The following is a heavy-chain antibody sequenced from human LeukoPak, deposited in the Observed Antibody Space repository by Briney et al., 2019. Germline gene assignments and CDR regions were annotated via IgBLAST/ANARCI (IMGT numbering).Heavy chain of an antibody. V-gene: IGHV3-23*01. CDR3: ARDSGVGVSNNWFDP. Sequence: PGGSLRLSCAASGFTFSSYAMSWVRQAPGKGLEWVSAISGSGGSTYYGDSVKGRFTISRDKSKNTLYLQMNSLRAEDTALYHCARDSGVGVSNNWFDPWGQGTLVTVSS. D-gene: IGHD3-10*01. CDR2: ISGSGGST. CDR1: GFTFSSYA. J-gene: IGHJ5*02.